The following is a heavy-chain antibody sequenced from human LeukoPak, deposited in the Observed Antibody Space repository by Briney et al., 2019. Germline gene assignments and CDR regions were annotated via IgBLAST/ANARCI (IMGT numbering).Heavy chain of an antibody. CDR1: GFTFSSYS. D-gene: IGHD3-10*01. Sequence: GGSLRLSCAASGFTFSSYSMNWVRQAPGKGLEWVSSISSSSSYIYYADSVKGRFTISRDNAKNSLYLQMNSLRADDTAVYYCARDFRGVSPLDYWGQGTLVTVSS. V-gene: IGHV3-21*01. J-gene: IGHJ4*02. CDR2: ISSSSSYI. CDR3: ARDFRGVSPLDY.